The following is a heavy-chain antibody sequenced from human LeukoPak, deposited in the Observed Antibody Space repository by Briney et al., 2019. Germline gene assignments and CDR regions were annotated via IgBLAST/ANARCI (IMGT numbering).Heavy chain of an antibody. CDR1: GYSISSGYY. Sequence: SETLSLTCAVSGYSISSGYYWGWIRQPPGKGLEWIGSIYHSGSAFYNPSLKSPVTISVDTSKNQLSLKLTSVTAADTAVYYCVRHCSSMSCDGVHWGQGTRFTVSS. D-gene: IGHD2-2*01. CDR3: VRHCSSMSCDGVH. J-gene: IGHJ4*02. V-gene: IGHV4-38-2*01. CDR2: IYHSGSA.